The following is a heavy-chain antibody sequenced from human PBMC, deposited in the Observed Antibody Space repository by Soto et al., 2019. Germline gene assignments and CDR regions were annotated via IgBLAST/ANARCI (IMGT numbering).Heavy chain of an antibody. CDR3: AKTGPGSYLSLDY. CDR1: GGSISSGGYY. D-gene: IGHD1-26*01. J-gene: IGHJ4*02. CDR2: IYYSGST. Sequence: QVQLQESGPGLVKPSQTLSLTCTVSGGSISSGGYYWSWIRQHPGKGLEWIGYIYYSGSTYYNPSLKSRVTXSXDPXKNQFSLKLSSVTAADTAVYYCAKTGPGSYLSLDYWGQGTLVTVSS. V-gene: IGHV4-31*03.